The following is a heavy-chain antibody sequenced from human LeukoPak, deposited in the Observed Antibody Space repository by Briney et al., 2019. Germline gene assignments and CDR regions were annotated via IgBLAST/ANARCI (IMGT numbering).Heavy chain of an antibody. CDR3: ARRTIFGAVTSQPAFDP. CDR1: GGSFSGYY. D-gene: IGHD3-3*01. J-gene: IGHJ5*02. CDR2: INHSGST. Sequence: PSETLSLTCAVYGGSFSGYYWSWIRQPPGKGLEWIGEINHSGSTNYNPSLKSRVTISVDTSKNQFSLKLSSVTAADMAVYYCARRTIFGAVTSQPAFDPWGQGTLVTVSS. V-gene: IGHV4-34*01.